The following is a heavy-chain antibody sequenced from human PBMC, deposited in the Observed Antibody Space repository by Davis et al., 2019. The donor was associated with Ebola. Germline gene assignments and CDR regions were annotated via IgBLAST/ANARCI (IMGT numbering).Heavy chain of an antibody. CDR3: ARGDYYDTTFADAFDI. CDR1: GFTFSSYW. D-gene: IGHD3-22*01. Sequence: GGSLRLSCAASGFTFSSYWMSWVRQAPGKGLEWVANIKQDGSEGYYVDSVKGRFTISRDNAKNSLYLQMNSLRAEDTAVYYCARGDYYDTTFADAFDIWGQGTVVTVST. J-gene: IGHJ3*02. V-gene: IGHV3-7*03. CDR2: IKQDGSEG.